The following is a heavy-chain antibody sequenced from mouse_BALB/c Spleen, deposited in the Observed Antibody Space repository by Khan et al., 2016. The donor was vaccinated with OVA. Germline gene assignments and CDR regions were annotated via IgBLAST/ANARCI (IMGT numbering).Heavy chain of an antibody. V-gene: IGHV5-6-5*01. D-gene: IGHD6-1*01. CDR3: TEGLCLYYFDY. Sequence: EVELVESGGGLVKPGGSLKLSCAASGFTFSNYTMSWVRQTPETRLEWVASISSGGFTYYPDRVKGRFTISRDNARNILYLQMSSLRSEDAAMYYCTEGLCLYYFDYWGQGTTLTVSS. J-gene: IGHJ2*01. CDR1: GFTFSNYT. CDR2: ISSGGFT.